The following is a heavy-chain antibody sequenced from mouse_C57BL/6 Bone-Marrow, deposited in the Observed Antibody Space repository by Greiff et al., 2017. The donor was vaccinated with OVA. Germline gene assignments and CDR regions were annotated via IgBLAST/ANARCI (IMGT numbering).Heavy chain of an antibody. V-gene: IGHV5-4*01. Sequence: EVQLQESGGGLVKPGGSLKLSCAASGFTFSSYAMSWVRQTPETRLEWVATISDGGSYTYYPDNVKGRFTISRDNAKNNLYLQMSHLKSEDTAMYYCARDSNGAMDYWGQGTSVTVSS. J-gene: IGHJ4*01. CDR3: ARDSNGAMDY. CDR2: ISDGGSYT. D-gene: IGHD2-5*01. CDR1: GFTFSSYA.